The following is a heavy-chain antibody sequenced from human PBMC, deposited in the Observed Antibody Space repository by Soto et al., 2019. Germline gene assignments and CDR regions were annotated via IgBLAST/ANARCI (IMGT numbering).Heavy chain of an antibody. J-gene: IGHJ4*02. CDR2: INPSAGRT. CDR1: GYIFTNSY. Sequence: QVQLVQSGAEVQKPGASVRVSCKASGYIFTNSYLHWVRQAPGQGLEWMGIINPSAGRTNYAQNFQGRVIRTADASASTVYIELSSLRSEDTAVYYCARETDIVTGFVIDYWGQGALVIVSS. D-gene: IGHD3-9*01. CDR3: ARETDIVTGFVIDY. V-gene: IGHV1-46*01.